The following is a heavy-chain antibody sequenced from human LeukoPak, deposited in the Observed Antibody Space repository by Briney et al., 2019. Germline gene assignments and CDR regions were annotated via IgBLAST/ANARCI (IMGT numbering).Heavy chain of an antibody. D-gene: IGHD2-15*01. V-gene: IGHV4-34*01. CDR1: GGSFSGYY. CDR2: INHSGST. Sequence: SETLSLTCAVYGGSFSGYYWSWIRQPPGKGLERIGEINHSGSTNYNPSLKSRVTISVDTSKNQFSLKLSSVTAADTAVYYCANRRRYCSGGSCYSYYFDYWGQGTLVTVSS. CDR3: ANRRRYCSGGSCYSYYFDY. J-gene: IGHJ4*02.